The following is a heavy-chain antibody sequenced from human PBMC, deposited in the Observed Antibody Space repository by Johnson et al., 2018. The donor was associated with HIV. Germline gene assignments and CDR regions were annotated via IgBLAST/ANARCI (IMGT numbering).Heavy chain of an antibody. J-gene: IGHJ3*02. CDR3: ARDRRITIFGSGRAVQSNDAFDI. Sequence: VQLVESGGGVVQPGRSLRLSCAASGFTFSSYGMHWVRQAPGKGLEWVAFIRYDGSNKYSADSVKGRFTISRDNSTNTLYLQMNSLRAEDTAVYYCARDRRITIFGSGRAVQSNDAFDIWGQGTMVTVSS. CDR1: GFTFSSYG. D-gene: IGHD3-3*01. CDR2: IRYDGSNK. V-gene: IGHV3-30*02.